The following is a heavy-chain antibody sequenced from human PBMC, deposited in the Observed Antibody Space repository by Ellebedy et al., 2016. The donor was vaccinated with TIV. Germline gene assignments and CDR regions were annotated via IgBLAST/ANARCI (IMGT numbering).Heavy chain of an antibody. CDR3: AREETTVTTAPDY. D-gene: IGHD4-17*01. CDR1: GYTFPDYY. Sequence: AASVKVSCKTSGYTFPDYYMHWVRQAPGQGLEWMGWINPNTGGANFAQKFQGRVTMTMDTSINTAYLELSRLRSDDTAIYYCAREETTVTTAPDYWGQGTLVTVSS. J-gene: IGHJ4*02. V-gene: IGHV1-2*02. CDR2: INPNTGGA.